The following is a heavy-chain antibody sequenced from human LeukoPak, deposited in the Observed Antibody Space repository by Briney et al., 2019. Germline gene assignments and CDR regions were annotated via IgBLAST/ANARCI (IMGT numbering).Heavy chain of an antibody. CDR2: IYYSGST. Sequence: SETLSLTCAVYGGSFSGYYWSWIRQPPGKGLEWIGYIYYSGSTNYNPSLKSRVTISVDTSKNQFSLKLSSVTAADTAVYYCARGSYDFWSGYYGGSDYWGQGTLVTVSS. J-gene: IGHJ4*02. V-gene: IGHV4-59*01. CDR3: ARGSYDFWSGYYGGSDY. CDR1: GGSFSGYY. D-gene: IGHD3-3*01.